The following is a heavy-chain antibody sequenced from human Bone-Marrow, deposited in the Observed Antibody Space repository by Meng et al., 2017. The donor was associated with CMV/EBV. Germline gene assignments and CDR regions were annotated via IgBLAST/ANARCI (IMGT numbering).Heavy chain of an antibody. D-gene: IGHD3-3*01. CDR2: ISSSSSYI. Sequence: GGSLRLSCAASGFTFSSYSLNWVRQAPGKGLEWVSSISSSSSYIYYADSVKGRFTISRDNAKNSLYLQMNSLRAEDTAVYYCARAPVAYYDFWSGSFTDYYYGMDGWGQGTTVTVSS. CDR1: GFTFSSYS. J-gene: IGHJ6*02. CDR3: ARAPVAYYDFWSGSFTDYYYGMDG. V-gene: IGHV3-21*01.